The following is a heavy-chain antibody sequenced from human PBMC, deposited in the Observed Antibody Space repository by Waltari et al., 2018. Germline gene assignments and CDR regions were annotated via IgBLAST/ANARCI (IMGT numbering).Heavy chain of an antibody. Sequence: QVQLVQSGAEVKKPGSSVKVSCKASGGTFSSYTISWVRQAPGQGLEWMGRIIPILGIANYAQRFQGRVTITADKSTSTAYMELSSLRSEDTAVYYCARAASLTYSGVDYWGQGTLVTVSS. CDR3: ARAASLTYSGVDY. D-gene: IGHD1-26*01. CDR1: GGTFSSYT. V-gene: IGHV1-69*02. J-gene: IGHJ4*02. CDR2: IIPILGIA.